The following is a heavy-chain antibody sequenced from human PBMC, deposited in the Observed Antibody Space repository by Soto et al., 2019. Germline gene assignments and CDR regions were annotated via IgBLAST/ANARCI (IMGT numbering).Heavy chain of an antibody. D-gene: IGHD3-3*01. Sequence: QVQLVQSGAEVKKPGSSVKVSCKASGGTFNRYAISWVRQAPGQGLEWMGGIIPIFGIGNDAQRFQGRVTIAGDESTGKAYMELSSLRSEATGVYYCARSAITLFGVVSIPTHYCSEMDVWGQGTTVTVSS. CDR3: ARSAITLFGVVSIPTHYCSEMDV. V-gene: IGHV1-69*01. CDR2: IIPIFGIG. CDR1: GGTFNRYA. J-gene: IGHJ6*02.